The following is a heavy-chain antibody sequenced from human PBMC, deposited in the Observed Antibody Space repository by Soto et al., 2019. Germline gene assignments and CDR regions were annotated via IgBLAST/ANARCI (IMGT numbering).Heavy chain of an antibody. D-gene: IGHD6-13*01. J-gene: IGHJ6*02. CDR3: PRGSSSWDYYYGMEV. CDR1: GGTFSSYA. Sequence: QVQLVQSGAEVKKPGSSVKVSCKASGGTFSSYAISWVRQAPGQGLEWLGGSIPVFGTANYAQKFQGRVTLTEDKSTSTAYMELSSLRSEDTAVYYCPRGSSSWDYYYGMEVWGQGTTVTVSS. CDR2: SIPVFGTA. V-gene: IGHV1-69*06.